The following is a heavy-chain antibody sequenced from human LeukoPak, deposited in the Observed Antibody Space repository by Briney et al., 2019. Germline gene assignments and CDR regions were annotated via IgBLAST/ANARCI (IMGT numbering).Heavy chain of an antibody. V-gene: IGHV3-33*01. J-gene: IGHJ6*02. D-gene: IGHD5-12*01. CDR1: GFTFSSYG. CDR3: ARDGGLRGDTLPPTGTMDV. Sequence: GGSLRLSCAASGFTFSSYGRHWVRQPPGKGLEWVAVIWYDGSNKYYADSVKGRFTISRDNSKNTLYLQMNSLRAEDTAVYYCARDGGLRGDTLPPTGTMDVWGQGTTVTVSS. CDR2: IWYDGSNK.